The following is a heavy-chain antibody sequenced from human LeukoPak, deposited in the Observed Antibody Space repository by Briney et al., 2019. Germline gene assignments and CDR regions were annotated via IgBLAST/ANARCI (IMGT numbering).Heavy chain of an antibody. D-gene: IGHD3-10*01. CDR1: GGSISSYY. Sequence: PSETLSLTCTVSGGSISSYYWSWIRQPPGKGLEWIGYIYYSGRTNYNPSLKSRVTISVDTSKNQFSLKLSSVTAADTAVYYCARERFGEFDYWGQGTLVTVSS. CDR3: ARERFGEFDY. J-gene: IGHJ4*02. CDR2: IYYSGRT. V-gene: IGHV4-59*01.